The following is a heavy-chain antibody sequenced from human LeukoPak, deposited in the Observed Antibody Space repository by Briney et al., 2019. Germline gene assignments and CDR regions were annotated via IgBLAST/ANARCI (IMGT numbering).Heavy chain of an antibody. CDR3: ARDRKTWVSMVLGVIVVYGLDV. CDR2: ISAYNGNT. D-gene: IGHD3-10*01. J-gene: IGHJ6*04. V-gene: IGHV1-18*04. Sequence: ASVKVSCKASGYTFTSYGNSWVRQPPGQGLELVGWISAYNGNTNYAKKLQGRVTMTTDTPTSTAYIELRSLRTDDTAVYYCARDRKTWVSMVLGVIVVYGLDVWGKGTTVTVSS. CDR1: GYTFTSYG.